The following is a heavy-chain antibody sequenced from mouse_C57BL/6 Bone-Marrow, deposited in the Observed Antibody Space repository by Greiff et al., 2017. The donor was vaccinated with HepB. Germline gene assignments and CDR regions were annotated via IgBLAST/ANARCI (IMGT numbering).Heavy chain of an antibody. J-gene: IGHJ4*01. Sequence: EVQLMESGGGLVKPGGSLKLSCAASGFTFSDYGMHWVRQAPEKGLEWVAYISSGSSTIYYADTVKGRFTISRDNAKNTLFLQMTSLRSEDTAMYYCATYYYGSSYGAMDYWGQGTSVTVSS. D-gene: IGHD1-1*01. CDR1: GFTFSDYG. V-gene: IGHV5-17*01. CDR3: ATYYYGSSYGAMDY. CDR2: ISSGSSTI.